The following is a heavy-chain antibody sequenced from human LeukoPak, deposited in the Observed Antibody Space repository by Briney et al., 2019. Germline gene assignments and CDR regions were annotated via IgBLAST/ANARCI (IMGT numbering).Heavy chain of an antibody. CDR1: GFTFSSYW. D-gene: IGHD3-10*01. J-gene: IGHJ4*02. V-gene: IGHV3-7*01. CDR3: ARARYTMVRGGKNYYFDY. CDR2: IKQDGSEK. Sequence: PGGSLRLSCAASGFTFSSYWMSWVRQAPGKGLEWVANIKQDGSEKYYVDSVKGRFTISRDNAKNSLYLQMNSLRAEDTAVYYCARARYTMVRGGKNYYFDYWGQGALVTVSS.